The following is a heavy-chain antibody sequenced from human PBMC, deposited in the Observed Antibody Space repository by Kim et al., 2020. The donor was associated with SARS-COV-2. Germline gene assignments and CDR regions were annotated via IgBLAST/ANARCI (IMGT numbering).Heavy chain of an antibody. CDR2: I. D-gene: IGHD3-16*01. V-gene: IGHV3-48*02. J-gene: IGHJ3*02. CDR3: VRDRMGGAFDI. Sequence: IYYADSGKGRFTTSRDNAKNSLHLQMNSLKDEDTAVYHCVRDRMGGAFDIWGQGTLVTVSS.